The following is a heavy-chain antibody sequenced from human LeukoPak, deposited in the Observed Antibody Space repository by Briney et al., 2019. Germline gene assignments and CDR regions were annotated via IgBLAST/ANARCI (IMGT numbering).Heavy chain of an antibody. CDR2: VNPNNGGT. Sequence: ASVKVSCKPSGYTFTVYYMHWLRQAPGQGLQWLGGVNPNNGGTNYAQKFQGRVTMTWDTPINTAYMELNRLTSDDTAVYFCARLGRQDTAMAWGQGTLVTVSS. V-gene: IGHV1-2*02. CDR1: GYTFTVYY. D-gene: IGHD5-18*01. J-gene: IGHJ5*02. CDR3: ARLGRQDTAMA.